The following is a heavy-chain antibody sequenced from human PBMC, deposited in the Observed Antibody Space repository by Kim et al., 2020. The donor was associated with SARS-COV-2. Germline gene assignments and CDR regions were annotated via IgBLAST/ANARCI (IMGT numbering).Heavy chain of an antibody. V-gene: IGHV3-9*01. CDR3: AKGPDNWNYLFPGFYP. CDR1: GFTFDDYA. D-gene: IGHD1-7*01. Sequence: GRSLRLSCAASGFTFDDYAMHWVRQAPGKGLEWVSGISWNSGSIGYADSVKGRFTISRDNAKNSLYLQMNSLRAEDTALYYCAKGPDNWNYLFPGFYPWG. CDR2: ISWNSGSI. J-gene: IGHJ5*02.